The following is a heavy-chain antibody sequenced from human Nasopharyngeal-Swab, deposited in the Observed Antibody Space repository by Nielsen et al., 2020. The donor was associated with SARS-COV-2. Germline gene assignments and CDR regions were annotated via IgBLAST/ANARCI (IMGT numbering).Heavy chain of an antibody. V-gene: IGHV3-30*18. J-gene: IGHJ4*02. CDR3: AKDKKARGDSSSWTTDY. D-gene: IGHD6-13*01. Sequence: VRQMPGKGLGGVAVISYDGSNKYYADSVKGRFTISRDNSKNTLYLQMNSLRAEDTAVYYCAKDKKARGDSSSWTTDYWGQGTLVTVSS. CDR2: ISYDGSNK.